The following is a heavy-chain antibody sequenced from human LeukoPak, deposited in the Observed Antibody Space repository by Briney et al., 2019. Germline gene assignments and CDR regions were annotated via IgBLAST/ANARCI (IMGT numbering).Heavy chain of an antibody. CDR2: IYYSGST. V-gene: IGHV4-39*07. J-gene: IGHJ5*02. Sequence: SETLSLTCTVSGGSISSSSYYWGWIRQPPGKGLEWIGSIYYSGSTYYNPSRKSRVTILVDTSKNQFSLKLSSVTAADTAVYYCARVGWGLVAVVAATPVWFDPWGQGTLVTVSS. D-gene: IGHD2-15*01. CDR1: GGSISSSSYY. CDR3: ARVGWGLVAVVAATPVWFDP.